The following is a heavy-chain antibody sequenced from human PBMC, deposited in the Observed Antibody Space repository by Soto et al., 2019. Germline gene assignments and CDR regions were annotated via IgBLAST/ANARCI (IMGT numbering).Heavy chain of an antibody. V-gene: IGHV3-64*01. Sequence: GGSLRLSCAASGFTFSSYAMHWVRQAPGKGLEYVSAISSNGGSTYYANSVKGRFTISRDNSKNTLYLQMGSLRAEDMAVYYCARSTSGYDDQYYYYYMDVWGKGTTVTVSS. J-gene: IGHJ6*03. CDR1: GFTFSSYA. D-gene: IGHD5-12*01. CDR2: ISSNGGST. CDR3: ARSTSGYDDQYYYYYMDV.